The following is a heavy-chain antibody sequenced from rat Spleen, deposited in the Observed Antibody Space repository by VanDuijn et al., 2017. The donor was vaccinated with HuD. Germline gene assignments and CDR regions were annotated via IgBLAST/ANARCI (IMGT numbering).Heavy chain of an antibody. V-gene: IGHV5-29*01. Sequence: EVQLVESGGDLVQPGRSLKLTCAASGFTFSHYGMAGVRQAPTKGLEWVATISYDGSRTYYRDSVKGRFTISRDNGKSILYLEMDSLRSEDMATYYCTRGTYYRHWGQGVMVTVSS. CDR1: GFTFSHYG. CDR2: ISYDGSRT. D-gene: IGHD1-9*01. CDR3: TRGTYYRH. J-gene: IGHJ2*01.